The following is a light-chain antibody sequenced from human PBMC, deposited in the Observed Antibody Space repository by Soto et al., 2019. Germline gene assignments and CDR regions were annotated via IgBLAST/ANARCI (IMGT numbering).Light chain of an antibody. Sequence: IVLTQSPATLSVSPGERATLFCRASQRVSGNLAWYQQKPGQAPRLLMYGASIRATGFPDRFSGSGSGTEFTLTISSLQSEDFAVYYFQQYNHWPPLTFGGGTKVELK. CDR2: GAS. CDR1: QRVSGN. CDR3: QQYNHWPPLT. J-gene: IGKJ4*01. V-gene: IGKV3-15*01.